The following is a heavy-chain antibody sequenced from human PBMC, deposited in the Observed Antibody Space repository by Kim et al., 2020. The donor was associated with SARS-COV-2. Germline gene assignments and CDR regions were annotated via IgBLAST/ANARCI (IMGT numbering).Heavy chain of an antibody. V-gene: IGHV3-64*01. CDR3: AREGDSSGDDAFDI. D-gene: IGHD3-22*01. J-gene: IGHJ3*02. Sequence: ANTLKGRLTITRDNTKNTLYLQMGSLRAEDMAVYYCAREGDSSGDDAFDIWGQGTMVTVSS.